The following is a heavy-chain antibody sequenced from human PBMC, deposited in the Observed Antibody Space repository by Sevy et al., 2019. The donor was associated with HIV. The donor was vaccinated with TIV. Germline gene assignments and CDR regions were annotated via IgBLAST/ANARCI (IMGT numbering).Heavy chain of an antibody. CDR2: IASYGNDE. Sequence: GGSLTLSCAASGFTFSNYVMHWVRQAPGKGLEWVTFIASYGNDEDYADSVKGRFTISRDNSKNTLYLQMNSLRPEDTAVYYCARSVLAVAGSYGMDVWGQGTTVTVSS. CDR1: GFTFSNYV. CDR3: ARSVLAVAGSYGMDV. D-gene: IGHD6-19*01. J-gene: IGHJ6*02. V-gene: IGHV3-30*04.